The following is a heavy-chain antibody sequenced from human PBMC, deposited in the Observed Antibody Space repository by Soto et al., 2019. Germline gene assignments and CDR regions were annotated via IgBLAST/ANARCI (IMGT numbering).Heavy chain of an antibody. CDR3: ARLLTIFAVVTAFDY. CDR2: ISSSSSYI. Sequence: GGSLRLSCAASGFTFSSYSMNWVRQAPGKGLEWVSSISSSSSYIYYADSVKGRFTISRDNAKNSLYLQMNSLRAEDTAVYYSARLLTIFAVVTAFDYWGQGTLVTVSS. V-gene: IGHV3-21*01. D-gene: IGHD3-3*01. CDR1: GFTFSSYS. J-gene: IGHJ4*02.